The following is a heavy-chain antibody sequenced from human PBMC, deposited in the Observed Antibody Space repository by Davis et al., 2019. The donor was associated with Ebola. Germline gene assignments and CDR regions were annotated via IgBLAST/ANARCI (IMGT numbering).Heavy chain of an antibody. D-gene: IGHD1-1*01. Sequence: PSETLSLTCAVYGGSFSGYYWSWIRQPPGKGLEWIGEINHSGSTNYNPSLKSRVTISVDTSKNQFSLKLSSVTAADTAVYYCARGWSTFGRYFQHWGQGTLVTVSS. CDR2: INHSGST. J-gene: IGHJ1*01. V-gene: IGHV4-34*01. CDR3: ARGWSTFGRYFQH. CDR1: GGSFSGYY.